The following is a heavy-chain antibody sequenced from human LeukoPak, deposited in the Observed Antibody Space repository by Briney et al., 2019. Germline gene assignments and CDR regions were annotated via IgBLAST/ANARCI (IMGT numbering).Heavy chain of an antibody. CDR1: GGSISSGGYS. J-gene: IGHJ4*02. V-gene: IGHV4-30-2*01. D-gene: IGHD6-19*01. Sequence: SETLSLTCAVSGGSISSGGYSWSWIRQPPGKGLEYIGYIYHSGSTYYNPSLKSRVTISVDTSKNQFSLKLSSVTAADTAVYYCARHRGLGSGWYDPFDYWGQGTLVTVSS. CDR2: IYHSGST. CDR3: ARHRGLGSGWYDPFDY.